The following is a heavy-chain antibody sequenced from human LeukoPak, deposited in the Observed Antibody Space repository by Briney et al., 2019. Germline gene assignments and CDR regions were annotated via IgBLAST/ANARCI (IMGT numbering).Heavy chain of an antibody. CDR3: ARDQAATNTQVRFCLD. CDR1: GYTFTSYG. V-gene: IGHV1-18*01. CDR2: ISAYNGNT. D-gene: IGHD3-9*01. J-gene: IGHJ4*02. Sequence: GASGKVSCKASGYTFTSYGISWVRQPPGQGLEWMGWISAYNGNTNFAQKLQGRVTMTTDTSTSTAYMDLRSLRSDDTAVYYCARDQAATNTQVRFCLDWGQGTLVTVSS.